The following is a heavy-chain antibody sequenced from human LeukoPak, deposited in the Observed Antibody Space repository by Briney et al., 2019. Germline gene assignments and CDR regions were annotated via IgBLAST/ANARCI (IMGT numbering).Heavy chain of an antibody. Sequence: GSLRLSCAASGFTFSSYWMSWVRQAPGKGLEWIGSIYYSGSTYYNPSLKSRVTISVDTSKNQFSLKLSSVTAADTAVYYCARVGPLTTKVTTGGVDYWGQGTLVTVSS. V-gene: IGHV4-39*07. CDR1: GFTFSSYW. D-gene: IGHD4-17*01. CDR3: ARVGPLTTKVTTGGVDY. CDR2: IYYSGST. J-gene: IGHJ4*02.